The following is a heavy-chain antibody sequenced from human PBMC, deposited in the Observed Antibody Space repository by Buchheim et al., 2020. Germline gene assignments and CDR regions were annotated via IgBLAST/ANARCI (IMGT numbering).Heavy chain of an antibody. J-gene: IGHJ4*02. CDR3: ARGIFTFDY. Sequence: EVQLVESGGGLVQPGGSLRLSCAATGFTFSTYWMTWVRQAPGKGLEWVASIKQDGSEKYYVDSVKGRFIISRDNAKNSLYLQMTSRRAEDTAVYYCARGIFTFDYWGQGTL. V-gene: IGHV3-7*03. CDR2: IKQDGSEK. D-gene: IGHD2-15*01. CDR1: GFTFSTYW.